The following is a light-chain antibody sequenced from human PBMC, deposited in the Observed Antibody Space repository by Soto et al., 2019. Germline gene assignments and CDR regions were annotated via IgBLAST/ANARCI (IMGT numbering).Light chain of an antibody. CDR1: QSVSSY. CDR3: QHRSNWPRT. Sequence: EIVLTQSPATLSLSPGERATLSCRASQSVSSYLAWYQQKPGQAPRLLIYDASNRATGITARFSGSGSGTDFTLTISSLEPEDLAVYYWQHRSNWPRTFGQGTKVEIK. CDR2: DAS. J-gene: IGKJ1*01. V-gene: IGKV3-11*01.